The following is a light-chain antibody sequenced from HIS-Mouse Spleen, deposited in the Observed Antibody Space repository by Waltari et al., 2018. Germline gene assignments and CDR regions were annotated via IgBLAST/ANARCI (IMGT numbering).Light chain of an antibody. V-gene: IGLV2-11*01. J-gene: IGLJ3*02. CDR3: CSYAGSYTWV. CDR1: SSDVGGYTY. Sequence: QSALTQPRSVSGSPGQSVTISCTGTSSDVGGYTYVSWYQQHPGKAPTLMIYDVSKRPSGVPDRFSGSKSGNTASLTISGLQAEDEADYYCCSYAGSYTWVFGGGTKLTVL. CDR2: DVS.